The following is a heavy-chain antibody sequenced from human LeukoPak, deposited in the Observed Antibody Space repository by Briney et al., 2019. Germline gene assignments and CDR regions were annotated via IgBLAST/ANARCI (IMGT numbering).Heavy chain of an antibody. Sequence: ASVKVSCKVSGYTLTKLSMHWVRQAPGKGLEWMGGFDPEDGETIYAQKFQGRVTMTEDTSTDTAYMELSSLRSEDTAVYYCATLKISGSPPLYYYYMDVWGKGTTVTVSS. V-gene: IGHV1-24*01. CDR2: FDPEDGET. J-gene: IGHJ6*03. CDR3: ATLKISGSPPLYYYYMDV. D-gene: IGHD1-26*01. CDR1: GYTLTKLS.